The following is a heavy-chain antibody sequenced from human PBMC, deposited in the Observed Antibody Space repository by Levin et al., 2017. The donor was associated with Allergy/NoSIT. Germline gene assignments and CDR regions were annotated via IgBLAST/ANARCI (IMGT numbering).Heavy chain of an antibody. V-gene: IGHV5-51*01. CDR3: ARQLSSGWYGYYFDY. J-gene: IGHJ4*02. CDR2: IYPGDSDT. Sequence: GGSLRLSCKGSGYSFTSYWIGWVRQMPGKGLEWMGIIYPGDSDTRYSPSFQGQVTISADKSISTAYLQWSSLKASDTAMYYCARQLSSGWYGYYFDYWGQGTLVTVSS. CDR1: GYSFTSYW. D-gene: IGHD6-19*01.